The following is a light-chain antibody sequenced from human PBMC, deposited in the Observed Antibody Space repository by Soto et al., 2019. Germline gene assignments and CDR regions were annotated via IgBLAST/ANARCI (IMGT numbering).Light chain of an antibody. CDR1: QSPLYSDGNTY. CDR3: MQGTYWPYT. J-gene: IGKJ2*01. V-gene: IGKV2-30*01. CDR2: KVS. Sequence: DVVMTQSPLSLPVTLGQPASISCRSSQSPLYSDGNTYLSWFHQRPGQSPRRLIYKVSHRDSGAQDXXSGSGSGTDFTLQINRVEAEDLGVYYCMQGTYWPYTFGQGTKLEIK.